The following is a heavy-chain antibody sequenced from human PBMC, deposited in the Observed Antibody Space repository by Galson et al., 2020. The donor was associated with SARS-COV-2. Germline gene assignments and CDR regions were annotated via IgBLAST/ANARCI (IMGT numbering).Heavy chain of an antibody. CDR1: GFTFDDYA. Sequence: GGSLRLSCAASGFTFDDYAMHWVRQAPGKGLEWVSGISWNSGSIGYADSVKGRFTISRDNAKNSLYLQMNSLRAEDTALYYCAKLSAVAGFPGIGSDYWGQGTPVTVSS. D-gene: IGHD6-19*01. V-gene: IGHV3-9*01. J-gene: IGHJ4*02. CDR3: AKLSAVAGFPGIGSDY. CDR2: ISWNSGSI.